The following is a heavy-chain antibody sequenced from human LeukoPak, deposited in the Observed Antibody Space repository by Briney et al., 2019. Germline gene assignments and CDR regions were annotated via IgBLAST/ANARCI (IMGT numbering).Heavy chain of an antibody. V-gene: IGHV3-53*01. J-gene: IGHJ4*02. CDR1: GFTVSSNY. CDR3: ASGPVAALFDY. Sequence: GSLRLSCAASGFTVSSNYMSWVRQAPGKGLEWVSVIYSGGSTYYADSVKGRFTISRDNSKNTLYLQMNSLRAEDTAVYYCASGPVAALFDYWGQGTLVTVSS. CDR2: IYSGGST. D-gene: IGHD6-19*01.